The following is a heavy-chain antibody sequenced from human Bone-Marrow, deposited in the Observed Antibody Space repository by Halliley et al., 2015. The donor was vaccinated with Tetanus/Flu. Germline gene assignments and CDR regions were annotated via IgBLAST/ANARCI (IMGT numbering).Heavy chain of an antibody. CDR1: GDSISSSTHH. D-gene: IGHD2-15*01. Sequence: TLSLTCTVSGDSISSSTHHWGWIRQPPGKGLEWIGSVYYSGRTYDNPSLKSRVTISVDTSKNQFSLKLSSVTAADTAVFYCARHGYCRGGACYSTGRGTFDYWGQGTLATVSS. V-gene: IGHV4-39*01. J-gene: IGHJ4*02. CDR2: VYYSGRT. CDR3: ARHGYCRGGACYSTGRGTFDY.